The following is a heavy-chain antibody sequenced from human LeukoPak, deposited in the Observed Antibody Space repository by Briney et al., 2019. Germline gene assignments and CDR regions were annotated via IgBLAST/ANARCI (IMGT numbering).Heavy chain of an antibody. J-gene: IGHJ4*02. CDR1: GFTFSNYW. CDR3: AKGTYSAYNSGCAY. CDR2: IDPSSTYI. V-gene: IGHV3-21*01. Sequence: GGSLRLSCAASGFTFSNYWMSWVRQAPGKGLEWVSSIDPSSTYIYYADSVKGRFTISRDNSRNTLYLQMNSLRAEDTALYYCAKGTYSAYNSGCAYWGQGTLVTVSS. D-gene: IGHD5-12*01.